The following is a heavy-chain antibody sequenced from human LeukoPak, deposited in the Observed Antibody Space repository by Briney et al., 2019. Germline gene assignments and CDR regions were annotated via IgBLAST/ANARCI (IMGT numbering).Heavy chain of an antibody. J-gene: IGHJ4*02. D-gene: IGHD5-12*01. Sequence: SETLSLTCTVSGGSISSYSWSWMRQPAGKGLEWIGRIYPRESPNYNPSLKSRVIMSVDKSKTQFSLKLRSVTAADTAVYYCAREWHHVFDYWGQGNLVTVSS. V-gene: IGHV4-4*07. CDR2: IYPRESP. CDR3: AREWHHVFDY. CDR1: GGSISSYS.